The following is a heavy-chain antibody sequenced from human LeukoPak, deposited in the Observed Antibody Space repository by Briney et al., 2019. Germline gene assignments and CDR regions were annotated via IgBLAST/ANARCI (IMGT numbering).Heavy chain of an antibody. Sequence: GSLRLSCAASGFTFDSYAMTWVRQAPGKGLEWVSTVTASGAGTYFADSVKGRFTISRDNSKNTLYLQMISLRAEDTAVYYCANNGGVAVAGSFDNWGKGTLVTVSS. V-gene: IGHV3-23*01. D-gene: IGHD6-19*01. CDR2: VTASGAGT. CDR3: ANNGGVAVAGSFDN. J-gene: IGHJ4*02. CDR1: GFTFDSYA.